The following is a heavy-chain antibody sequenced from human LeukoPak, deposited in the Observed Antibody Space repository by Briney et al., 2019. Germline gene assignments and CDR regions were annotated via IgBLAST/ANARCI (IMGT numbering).Heavy chain of an antibody. CDR2: IRSSGGTT. V-gene: IGHV3-48*04. CDR3: ARVNYVSSGWGAPFDY. CDR1: GFTFSTYS. Sequence: GGSLRLSCAASGFTFSTYSMNWVRQAPGKGPEWISYIRSSGGTTYYADSEKGRFTISRDNAKNSLYLQMNSLRAEDTAVYYCARVNYVSSGWGAPFDYWGQGTLVTVSS. J-gene: IGHJ4*02. D-gene: IGHD1-7*01.